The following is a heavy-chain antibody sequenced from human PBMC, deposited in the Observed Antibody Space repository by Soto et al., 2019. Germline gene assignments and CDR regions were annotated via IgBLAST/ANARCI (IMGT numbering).Heavy chain of an antibody. V-gene: IGHV4-59*08. CDR1: GGSISNYY. Sequence: SETLSLTCTVSGGSISNYYCSWIRQPPGAGLEWIGNIYYGGSTNYNPSFKSRVTISVDTSKNQFSLKLSSVTAADTAVYYCARQRSIFGVVTLDAFDIWGQGTMVTVSS. D-gene: IGHD3-3*01. J-gene: IGHJ3*02. CDR3: ARQRSIFGVVTLDAFDI. CDR2: IYYGGST.